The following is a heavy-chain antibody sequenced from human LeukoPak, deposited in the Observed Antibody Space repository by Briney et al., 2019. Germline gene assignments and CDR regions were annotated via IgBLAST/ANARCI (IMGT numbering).Heavy chain of an antibody. CDR1: GFTFSGYY. CDR3: AREPSGSGGYDY. J-gene: IGHJ4*02. Sequence: ASVKVSCKASGFTFSGYYMHWVRQATGQGLEWMAWISPNSGGTNYVQKFQGRVTVTRDTSISTDYMEINGLTSDDTALYYCAREPSGSGGYDYWGQGTLVTVSS. CDR2: ISPNSGGT. V-gene: IGHV1-2*02. D-gene: IGHD3-10*01.